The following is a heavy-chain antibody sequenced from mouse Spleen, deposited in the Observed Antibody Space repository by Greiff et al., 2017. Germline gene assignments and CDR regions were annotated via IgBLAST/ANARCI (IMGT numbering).Heavy chain of an antibody. D-gene: IGHD2-1*01. J-gene: IGHJ2*01. Sequence: EVQRVESGGGLVQPGGSMKLSCAASGFTFSDSWMDWVRQSPEKGLEWVAEIRNKANNHATYYAESVKGRFTISRDDSKSSVYLQMNSLRAEDTGIYYCTTYGNYCFDYWGQGTTLTVSS. CDR3: TTYGNYCFDY. CDR2: IRNKANNHAT. CDR1: GFTFSDSW. V-gene: IGHV6-6*01.